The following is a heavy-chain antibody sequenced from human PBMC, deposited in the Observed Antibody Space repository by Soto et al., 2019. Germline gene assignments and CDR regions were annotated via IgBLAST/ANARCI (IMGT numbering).Heavy chain of an antibody. J-gene: IGHJ4*02. Sequence: SVKVSCKASGGTFSSHAFSWVRQAPGQGLEWMGGIIPIFGRANYAQKFQGRVTITADESTSTGYMELSSLRPEDTAVYYCARGTAMVSSVLDYWGQGTLVTVSS. CDR2: IIPIFGRA. V-gene: IGHV1-69*13. CDR1: GGTFSSHA. CDR3: ARGTAMVSSVLDY. D-gene: IGHD5-18*01.